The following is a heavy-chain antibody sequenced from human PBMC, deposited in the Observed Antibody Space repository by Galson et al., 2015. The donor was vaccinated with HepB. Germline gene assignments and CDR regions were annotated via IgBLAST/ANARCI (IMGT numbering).Heavy chain of an antibody. Sequence: SVKVSCKASGYTFTGYYMHWVRQAPGQGLEWMGWINPNSGGTNYAQKFQGWVTMTRDTSISTAYMELSRLRSDDTAVYYCARSPGGAAAGSSKYGMDVWGQGTTVTVSS. CDR1: GYTFTGYY. CDR3: ARSPGGAAAGSSKYGMDV. J-gene: IGHJ6*02. CDR2: INPNSGGT. D-gene: IGHD6-13*01. V-gene: IGHV1-2*04.